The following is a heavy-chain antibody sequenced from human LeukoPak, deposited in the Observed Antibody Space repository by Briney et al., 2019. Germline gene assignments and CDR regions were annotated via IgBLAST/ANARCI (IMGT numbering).Heavy chain of an antibody. CDR2: INPNSGGT. D-gene: IGHD3-9*01. Sequence: ASVKVSCKASGYTFTGYYIHWVRQAPGQGLEWMGWINPNSGGTNYAQKFQGRVTMTRDTSISTAYMELSRLRSDDTAVYYCARAYYDILTGYKTHRMDVWGQGTTVTVSS. CDR1: GYTFTGYY. V-gene: IGHV1-2*02. J-gene: IGHJ6*02. CDR3: ARAYYDILTGYKTHRMDV.